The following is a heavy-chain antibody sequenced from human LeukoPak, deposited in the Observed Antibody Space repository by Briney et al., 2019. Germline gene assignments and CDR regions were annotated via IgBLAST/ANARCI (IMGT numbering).Heavy chain of an antibody. CDR2: IIPIFGTA. CDR1: GGTFSSYA. V-gene: IGHV1-69*05. Sequence: ASVKVSCKASGGTFSSYAISWVRQAPGQGLEWMGGIIPIFGTANYAQKFQGRVTISTDESTSTAYMELSSLRSEDTAVYYCARDNYAGANWFDPWGQGTLVTVSS. CDR3: ARDNYAGANWFDP. D-gene: IGHD1-7*01. J-gene: IGHJ5*02.